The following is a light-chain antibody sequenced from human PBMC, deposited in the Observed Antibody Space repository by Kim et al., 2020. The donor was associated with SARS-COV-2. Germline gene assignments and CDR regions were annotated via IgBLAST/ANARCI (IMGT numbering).Light chain of an antibody. CDR3: EAWDDSLNGWV. V-gene: IGLV1-36*01. CDR1: SSHTGKNS. Sequence: RQRVTISCSVNSSHTGKNSDNWYQQFPGKAPKLLIYYNDLLPSGVSDLFSGSKSGTSASLAISGLQSEDEADYYCEAWDDSLNGWVFGGGTQLTVL. CDR2: YND. J-gene: IGLJ3*02.